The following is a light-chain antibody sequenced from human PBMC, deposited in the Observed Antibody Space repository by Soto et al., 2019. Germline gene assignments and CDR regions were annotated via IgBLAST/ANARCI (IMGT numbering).Light chain of an antibody. V-gene: IGKV3-20*01. J-gene: IGKJ1*01. CDR3: LKCGSSPGWT. Sequence: DIVLTQSPGTLSLSPGERSTRSSMAIQTVDSNFLARYQQKPGQAPRLLIYAASTRATGIPDRFSGSGSGTDFTLTIGRLDPEDFAVYYCLKCGSSPGWTFGPGTKVDIK. CDR1: QTVDSNF. CDR2: AAS.